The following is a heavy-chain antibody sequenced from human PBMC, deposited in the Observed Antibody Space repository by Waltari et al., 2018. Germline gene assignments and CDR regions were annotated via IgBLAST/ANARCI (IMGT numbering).Heavy chain of an antibody. CDR1: GFTFRNYE. CDR3: ARGEGGANEY. D-gene: IGHD1-26*01. Sequence: EVQLVESGGGLVQPGGSLRLLCAASGFTFRNYEMNWVRQAPGKGLEWVSYISSGASTRFDADSVKGRFTISRDNAKNSVYLEMNSLRADDTAIYYCARGEGGANEYWGQGTLVTVSS. V-gene: IGHV3-48*03. CDR2: ISSGASTR. J-gene: IGHJ4*01.